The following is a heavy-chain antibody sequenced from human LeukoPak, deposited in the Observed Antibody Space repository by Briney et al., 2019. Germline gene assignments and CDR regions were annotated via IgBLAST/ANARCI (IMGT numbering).Heavy chain of an antibody. D-gene: IGHD1-26*01. CDR1: GFTFNDYG. CDR2: ISWNGGDT. J-gene: IGHJ4*02. V-gene: IGHV3-20*04. Sequence: GGSLRLSCAASGFTFNDYGMSWVRQAPGKGLEWVSGISWNGGDTGYADSVKGRFTISRDNAKNSLYLQMDNLRAEDTALYYCTRDRGSGRYPAGDYWGQGTLVTVSS. CDR3: TRDRGSGRYPAGDY.